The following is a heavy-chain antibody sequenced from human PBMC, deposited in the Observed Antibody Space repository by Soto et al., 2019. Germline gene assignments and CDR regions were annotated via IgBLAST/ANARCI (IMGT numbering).Heavy chain of an antibody. Sequence: ASVKVSCKASGYTFTRYNVQWVRQAPGQGLELMSIINPSGGTTYYVQKFEGRVTLTTDTSTSTVYMELSSLRSDDTAVYYCARVRGGGSEYFFDYWGQGTLVT. CDR2: INPSGGTT. J-gene: IGHJ4*02. CDR1: GYTFTRYN. V-gene: IGHV1-46*01. D-gene: IGHD2-15*01. CDR3: ARVRGGGSEYFFDY.